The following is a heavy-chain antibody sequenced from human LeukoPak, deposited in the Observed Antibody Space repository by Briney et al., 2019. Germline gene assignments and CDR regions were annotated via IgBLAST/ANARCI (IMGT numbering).Heavy chain of an antibody. CDR3: ARDEGAYCGGDCYHTAEYFQH. V-gene: IGHV1-69*13. CDR1: GGTFSSYA. Sequence: ASVKVSCKASGGTFSSYAISWVRQAPGQGLEWMGGIIPIFGTANYAQKFQGRVTITADESTSSAYMELSSLRSEDTAVYYCARDEGAYCGGDCYHTAEYFQHWGQGTLVTVSS. CDR2: IIPIFGTA. J-gene: IGHJ1*01. D-gene: IGHD2-21*02.